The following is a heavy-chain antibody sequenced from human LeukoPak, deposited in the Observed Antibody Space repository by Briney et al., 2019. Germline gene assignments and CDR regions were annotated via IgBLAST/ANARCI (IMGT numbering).Heavy chain of an antibody. CDR1: GFTFSSYW. Sequence: GGSLRLSCAASGFTFSSYWMSWVRQAPGKGLEWVANIKQDGSEKYDVDSVKGRFNISRDNAKNSLYLQMNSLRAEDTAVYYCARDRSTGYCSSTSCPGPGYFHMDVWGKGTTVTVSS. J-gene: IGHJ6*03. D-gene: IGHD2-2*01. CDR2: IKQDGSEK. CDR3: ARDRSTGYCSSTSCPGPGYFHMDV. V-gene: IGHV3-7*01.